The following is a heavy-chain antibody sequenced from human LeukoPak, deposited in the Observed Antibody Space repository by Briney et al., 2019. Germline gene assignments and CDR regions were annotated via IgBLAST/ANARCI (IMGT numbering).Heavy chain of an antibody. V-gene: IGHV3-30-3*01. CDR3: ARDMYDNGWSSFDY. CDR1: GFTFSNYA. Sequence: SGGSLRLSCAASGFTFSNYAMHWVRQAPGKGREWVAVISFDGTNKYYANSVQGRFTISRDNSKNTLYLQMNSLRAEDTALYYCARDMYDNGWSSFDYWGQGTLVTISS. J-gene: IGHJ4*02. D-gene: IGHD3-10*01. CDR2: ISFDGTNK.